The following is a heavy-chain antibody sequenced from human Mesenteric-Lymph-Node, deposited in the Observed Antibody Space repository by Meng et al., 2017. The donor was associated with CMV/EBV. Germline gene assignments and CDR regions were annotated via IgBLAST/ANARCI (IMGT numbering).Heavy chain of an antibody. CDR3: ARKAGGSGYFDY. V-gene: IGHV3-30*04. J-gene: IGHJ4*02. Sequence: GGSLRLSCATSGFTFKNFALQWVRQAPGKEPEWVASISEDGSYTPSADSVKGRFTISRDNSKNTLYLQMNSLRAEDTAVYYCARKAGGSGYFDYWGQGTLVTVSS. CDR2: ISEDGSYT. CDR1: GFTFKNFA. D-gene: IGHD3-16*01.